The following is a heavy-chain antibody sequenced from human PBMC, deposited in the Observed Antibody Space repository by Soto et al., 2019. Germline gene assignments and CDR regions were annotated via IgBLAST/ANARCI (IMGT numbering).Heavy chain of an antibody. CDR3: ANILQLGDYAYYYYGMDV. J-gene: IGHJ6*02. CDR1: GFTFSSYG. V-gene: IGHV3-30*18. Sequence: QVQLVESGGGVVQPGRSLRLSCAASGFTFSSYGMHWVRQAPGKGLEWVAVISYDGSNKYYADSVKGRFTISRDNSKNTLYLQMNSLRAEDTAVYYCANILQLGDYAYYYYGMDVWGHGTTVTVSS. D-gene: IGHD4-17*01. CDR2: ISYDGSNK.